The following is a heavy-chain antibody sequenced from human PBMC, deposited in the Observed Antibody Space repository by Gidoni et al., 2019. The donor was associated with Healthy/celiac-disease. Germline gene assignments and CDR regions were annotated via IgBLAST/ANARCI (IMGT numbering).Heavy chain of an antibody. D-gene: IGHD2-21*01. CDR3: ARSYPVRDYYFDY. CDR1: GYTFTSYA. V-gene: IGHV1-3*01. CDR2: INAGNGNT. Sequence: QVQLVQSGAEVKKPGASVKVSCKASGYTFTSYAMHWVRQAPGQRLEWMGWINAGNGNTKYSQKFQGRVTITRDTSASTAYMELSSLRSEDTAVYYCARSYPVRDYYFDYWGQGTLVTVSS. J-gene: IGHJ4*02.